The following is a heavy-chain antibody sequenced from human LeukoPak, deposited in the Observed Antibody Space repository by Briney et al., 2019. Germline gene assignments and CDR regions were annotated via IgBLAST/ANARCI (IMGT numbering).Heavy chain of an antibody. Sequence: ASVKVSCKASGYTFTSYYMHWVRQAPGQGLEWMGIINPSGGSTSYAQKFQGRVTMTRDTSTSTVYMELSSLRSEDTAVYYCARDFSCYDSSGYYYDCDVGGHDWGQGTLVTVSS. CDR2: INPSGGST. CDR3: ARDFSCYDSSGYYYDCDVGGHD. V-gene: IGHV1-46*01. D-gene: IGHD3-22*01. J-gene: IGHJ4*02. CDR1: GYTFTSYY.